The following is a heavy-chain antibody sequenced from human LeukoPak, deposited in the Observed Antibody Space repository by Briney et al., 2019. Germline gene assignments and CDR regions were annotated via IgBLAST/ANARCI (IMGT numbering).Heavy chain of an antibody. Sequence: SETLSLTCTVSGGSISSYYWSWIRQPPGKGLEWIGYIYYSGSTNYNPSLKSRVTVSVDTSKNQFSLKLSSVTAADTAVYYCAREVGSSWYGVDYWGQGTLVTVSS. CDR3: AREVGSSWYGVDY. V-gene: IGHV4-59*01. CDR2: IYYSGST. D-gene: IGHD6-13*01. CDR1: GGSISSYY. J-gene: IGHJ4*02.